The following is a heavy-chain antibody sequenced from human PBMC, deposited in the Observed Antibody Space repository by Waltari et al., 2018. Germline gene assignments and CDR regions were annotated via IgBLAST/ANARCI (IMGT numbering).Heavy chain of an antibody. D-gene: IGHD6-19*01. CDR2: IHYIGDT. Sequence: KESGPTLVKPTQTLTLTCTFSGFSLSTSGVGVGWIRQPRGTGLQWIGSIHYIGDTYYSSSLKSRVIISVDTSNNQFSLRLTSVTAADTAIYFCARNQRGWFDAFDIWGQGTAVTVSS. J-gene: IGHJ3*02. V-gene: IGHV4-39*07. CDR3: ARNQRGWFDAFDI. CDR1: GFSLSTSGVG.